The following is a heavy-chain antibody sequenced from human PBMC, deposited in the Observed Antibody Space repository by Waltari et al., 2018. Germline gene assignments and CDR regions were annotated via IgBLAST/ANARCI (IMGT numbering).Heavy chain of an antibody. J-gene: IGHJ5*02. Sequence: QLQLQESGPGLVKSSETLSLTCTVYGGSISRNTFYWVWIRQPPGKGLGWMGSISYSAPTYSTPTPNSRVTISGATTKTQFSLKRSSLTAADTAVYYCARRFDCCSTSSTCYSNWFDPWGHGTLVTVAS. V-gene: IGHV4-39*01. CDR2: ISYSAPT. CDR3: ARRFDCCSTSSTCYSNWFDP. CDR1: GGSISRNTFY. D-gene: IGHD2-2*01.